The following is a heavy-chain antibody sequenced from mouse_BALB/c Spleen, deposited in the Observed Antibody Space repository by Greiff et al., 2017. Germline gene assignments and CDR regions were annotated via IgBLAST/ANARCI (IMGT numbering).Heavy chain of an antibody. CDR2: IWWNDDK. V-gene: IGHV8-8*01. J-gene: IGHJ4*01. CDR3: ARIYGGYAMDD. CDR1: GFSLSTSGMS. D-gene: IGHD1-1*02. Sequence: QVTLNVSGPGILQPSQTLSLTCSFSGFSLSTSGMSVGWIRQPSGKGLEWLAHIWWNDDKYYNPALKSRLTISKYTSNNQVFLKIASVVTADTATYYCARIYGGYAMDDWGQGTSVTVSS.